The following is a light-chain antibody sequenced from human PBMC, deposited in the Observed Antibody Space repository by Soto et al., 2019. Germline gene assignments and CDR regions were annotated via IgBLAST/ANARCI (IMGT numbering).Light chain of an antibody. CDR2: DAS. V-gene: IGKV1-5*01. Sequence: DVQLSLSHSTLSAKVRDRVSITVRASQSISSWLAGYQQKPGKAPKLLIYDASSLESGVPSRFSGSGSGTEFTLTITSLQPDDFATYCCQQYNTYSRLGHGTLLEIK. CDR3: QQYNTYSR. J-gene: IGKJ5*01. CDR1: QSISSW.